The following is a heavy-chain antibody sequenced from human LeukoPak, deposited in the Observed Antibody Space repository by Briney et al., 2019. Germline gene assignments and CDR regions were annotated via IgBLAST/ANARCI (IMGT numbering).Heavy chain of an antibody. CDR1: GFTFSSYW. J-gene: IGHJ4*02. Sequence: GGSLRLSCVASGFTFSSYWTHWVRQVPGKGLVWVSRINSDGTITGYADTVKGRFTISRDIAKNTLYLQMNSLRAEDTAVYYCAGGDSSSGSLDYWGQGTLVTVSS. D-gene: IGHD6-6*01. V-gene: IGHV3-74*01. CDR3: AGGDSSSGSLDY. CDR2: INSDGTIT.